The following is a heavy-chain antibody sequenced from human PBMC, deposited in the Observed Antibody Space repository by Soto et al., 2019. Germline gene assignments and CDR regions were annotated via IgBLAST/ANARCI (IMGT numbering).Heavy chain of an antibody. CDR2: MNPNSGNT. CDR1: GYTFTSYD. V-gene: IGHV1-8*01. D-gene: IGHD6-19*01. CDR3: ARGPSYSSGWEPKIDY. J-gene: IGHJ4*02. Sequence: ASVKVSCKASGYTFTSYDINWVRQATGQGLEWMGWMNPNSGNTGYAQKFQGRVTMTRNTSISTAYMELSSPRSEDTAVYYCARGPSYSSGWEPKIDYWGQGTLVTVSS.